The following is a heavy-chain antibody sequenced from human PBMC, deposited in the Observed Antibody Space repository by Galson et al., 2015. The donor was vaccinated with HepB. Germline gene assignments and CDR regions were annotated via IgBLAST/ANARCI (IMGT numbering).Heavy chain of an antibody. CDR1: GDSVSSNSAV. CDR2: YN. J-gene: IGHJ6*02. CDR3: ARTKITLVRGVVYSYYGMDV. V-gene: IGHV6-1*01. D-gene: IGHD3-10*01. Sequence: CAISGDSVSSNSAVWTWIKQSPSRGLEWYNDYAVSVKSRITINPDTSKNQFSLQLNSVTPEDTAIYYCARTKITLVRGVVYSYYGMDVWGQGTTVTVSS.